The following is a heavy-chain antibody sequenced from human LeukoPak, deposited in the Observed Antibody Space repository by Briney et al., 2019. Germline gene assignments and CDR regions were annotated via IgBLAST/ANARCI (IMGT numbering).Heavy chain of an antibody. CDR1: GFTFSGYA. V-gene: IGHV3-23*01. D-gene: IGHD3-10*01. CDR2: IHSAGETA. Sequence: PGGSLRLSCAASGFTFSGYAMSWVRQAPGKGLEWVSGIHSAGETAHYTDSVKGRFTTSRDNSKNTLFLQMNSLGAEDTAVYYCARGRLVRGLFVPHDYWGQGTLVTVSS. J-gene: IGHJ4*02. CDR3: ARGRLVRGLFVPHDY.